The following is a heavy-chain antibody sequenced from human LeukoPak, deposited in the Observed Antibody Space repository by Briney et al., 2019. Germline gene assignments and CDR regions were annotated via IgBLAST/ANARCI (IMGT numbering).Heavy chain of an antibody. CDR1: GGSFSGYY. D-gene: IGHD6-19*01. CDR2: INHSGST. CDR3: ARDGRYSSGYLQYNWFDP. J-gene: IGHJ5*02. V-gene: IGHV4-34*01. Sequence: SETLSLTCAVYGGSFSGYYWSWIRQPPGKGLEWIGEINHSGSTNYNPSLKSRVTISVDTSKNQFSLKLSSVTAADTAVYYCARDGRYSSGYLQYNWFDPWGQGTLVTVSS.